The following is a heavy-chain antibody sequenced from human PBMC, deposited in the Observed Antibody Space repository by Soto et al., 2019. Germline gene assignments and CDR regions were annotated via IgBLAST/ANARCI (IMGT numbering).Heavy chain of an antibody. CDR2: IKEDGSER. D-gene: IGHD3-3*01. CDR1: GFSFGNYW. J-gene: IGHJ4*02. V-gene: IGHV3-7*03. CDR3: ARDVGPVTIFGEALSGYFDF. Sequence: VGSLRLSCAVSGFSFGNYWMSWVRQAPGKGLEWLASIKEDGSERYYLDSVKGRFTISRDNAKDSLSLQMNSLRGEDTAFYYCARDVGPVTIFGEALSGYFDFWGQGTLVTVSS.